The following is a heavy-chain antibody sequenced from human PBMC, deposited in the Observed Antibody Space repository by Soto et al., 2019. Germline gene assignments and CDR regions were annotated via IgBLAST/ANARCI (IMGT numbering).Heavy chain of an antibody. CDR3: ARVIEEEATLRGYDCVWGSYRYCLGFDY. CDR2: IIPIFGTA. J-gene: IGHJ4*02. V-gene: IGHV1-69*01. CDR1: GGTFSSYA. D-gene: IGHD3-16*02. Sequence: QVQLVQSGAEVKKPGSSVKVSCKASGGTFSSYAIGWVRQAPGQGLEWMGGIIPIFGTANYAQKFQGRVTITADESTSTAYMELSSLRSEDTAVYYCARVIEEEATLRGYDCVWGSYRYCLGFDYWGEGTLVTVSS.